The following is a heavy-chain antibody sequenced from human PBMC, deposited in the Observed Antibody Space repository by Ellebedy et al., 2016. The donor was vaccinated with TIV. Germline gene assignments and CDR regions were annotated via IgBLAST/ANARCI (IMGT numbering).Heavy chain of an antibody. D-gene: IGHD4-17*01. Sequence: GESLKISCAASGFTFSSYPMSWVRQAPGKGLECVANIKQDGSEKSYVDSVKGRFTISRDNAKNSLHLQMNGLRAEDTAVYYCARHTDYALDYWGQGALVTVSS. J-gene: IGHJ4*02. CDR2: IKQDGSEK. CDR1: GFTFSSYP. V-gene: IGHV3-7*01. CDR3: ARHTDYALDY.